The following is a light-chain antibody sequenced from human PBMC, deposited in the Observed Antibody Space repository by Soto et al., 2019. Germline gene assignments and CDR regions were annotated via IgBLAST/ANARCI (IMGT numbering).Light chain of an antibody. CDR1: RSISNY. Sequence: DIPMTQSPSSLSASVGDAVSLTCRASRSISNYLNWYQQKPGRAPKLLISGASSLQRGVPSRFSGSGSGTTFTLTITSLQPDDFAIYFCQQSYTAPYTFGPGTKVEI. CDR2: GAS. CDR3: QQSYTAPYT. J-gene: IGKJ3*01. V-gene: IGKV1-39*01.